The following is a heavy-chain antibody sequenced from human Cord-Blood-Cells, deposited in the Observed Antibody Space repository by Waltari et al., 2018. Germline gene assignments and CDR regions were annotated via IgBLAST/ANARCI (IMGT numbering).Heavy chain of an antibody. J-gene: IGHJ4*02. CDR3: ATLPVDPRYCSSTSCYTFDY. V-gene: IGHV3-7*01. Sequence: PAPGKGPEWVANIKQDGSEKYYVDSVKGRFTISRDNAKNSLYLQMNSLRAEDTAVYYCATLPVDPRYCSSTSCYTFDYWGQGTLVTVSS. D-gene: IGHD2-2*02. CDR2: IKQDGSEK.